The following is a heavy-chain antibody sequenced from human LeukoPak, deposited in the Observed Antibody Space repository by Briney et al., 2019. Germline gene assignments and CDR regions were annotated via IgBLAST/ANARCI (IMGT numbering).Heavy chain of an antibody. CDR1: GFTFKKYW. V-gene: IGHV3-7*01. D-gene: IGHD6-13*01. Sequence: GGSLRLSCSASGFTFKKYWMSWIRQLPEQGLEWVANENHDGTQKYYVDSVKGRFTNSRDNARNLVYLQMNSRRAEETAVYYCLRDVSSSWAFDYWGHGTLVTVSS. CDR2: ENHDGTQK. CDR3: LRDVSSSWAFDY. J-gene: IGHJ4*01.